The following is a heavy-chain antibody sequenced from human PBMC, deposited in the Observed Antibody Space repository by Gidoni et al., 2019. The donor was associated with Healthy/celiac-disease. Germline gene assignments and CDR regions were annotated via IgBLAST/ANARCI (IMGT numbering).Heavy chain of an antibody. D-gene: IGHD5-12*01. Sequence: QVQLQQWGAGLLTPSETLSLTCAVYGGSFSGYYWSWIRQPPGKGLEWIGEINHSGSTNYNPSLKSRVTIAVDTSKNQFSLKLSSVTAADTAVYYCARGLWKGKWLNQHAEYFQHWGQGTLVTVSS. V-gene: IGHV4-34*01. CDR1: GGSFSGYY. J-gene: IGHJ1*01. CDR3: ARGLWKGKWLNQHAEYFQH. CDR2: INHSGST.